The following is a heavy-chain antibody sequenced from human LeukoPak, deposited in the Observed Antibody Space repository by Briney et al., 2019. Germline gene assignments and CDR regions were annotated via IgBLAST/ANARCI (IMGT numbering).Heavy chain of an antibody. J-gene: IGHJ4*02. Sequence: HPGGSLRLSCAASGFTFSSYGMHWVRQAPGKGLEWVAVISYDGSNKYYADSVKGRFTISRDNSKNTLYLQMNSLRAEDTAVYYCAKDLFMDDILTGYWWWDQGTLVTVSS. V-gene: IGHV3-30*18. CDR1: GFTFSSYG. D-gene: IGHD3-9*01. CDR3: AKDLFMDDILTGYWW. CDR2: ISYDGSNK.